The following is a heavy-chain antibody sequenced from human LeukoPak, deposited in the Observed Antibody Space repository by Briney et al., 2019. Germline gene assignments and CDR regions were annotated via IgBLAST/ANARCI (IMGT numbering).Heavy chain of an antibody. Sequence: PGGSLRLSCAASGFTFSSNEMNWARQAPGKGLEWVSYISSSGSTIYYADSVKGRFTISRDNAKNSLYLQMNSLRAEDTAVYYCAELGITMIGGVWGKGTTVTISS. J-gene: IGHJ6*04. D-gene: IGHD3-10*02. CDR1: GFTFSSNE. CDR3: AELGITMIGGV. CDR2: ISSSGSTI. V-gene: IGHV3-48*03.